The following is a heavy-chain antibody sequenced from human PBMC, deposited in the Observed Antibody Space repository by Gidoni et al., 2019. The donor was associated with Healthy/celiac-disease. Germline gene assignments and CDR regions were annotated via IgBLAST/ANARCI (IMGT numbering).Heavy chain of an antibody. D-gene: IGHD1-7*01. CDR1: GFTFISYS. V-gene: IGHV3-48*01. J-gene: IGHJ4*02. CDR2: MSSSSSTI. Sequence: EVQLVDYGGGLVQPGGSLRLSCAAFGFTFISYSMNWVRKAPGKGLEWVSYMSSSSSTIYYADSVKGRFTISRDNAKNSLYLQMNSLRAEDTAVYYCARAVRITGTTYGYYFDYWGQGTLVTVSS. CDR3: ARAVRITGTTYGYYFDY.